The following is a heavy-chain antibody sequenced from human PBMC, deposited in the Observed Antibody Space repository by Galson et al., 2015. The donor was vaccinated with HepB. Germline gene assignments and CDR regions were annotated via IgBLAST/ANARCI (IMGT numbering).Heavy chain of an antibody. J-gene: IGHJ6*02. CDR1: GFTFSSYA. Sequence: SLRLSCEASGFTFSSYALHWVRQATGKGLEYVSAISSNGGSTYYADSVKGRFTISRDNSKNPLYLQMSSLRAEDTAVYFCVKAMVRGVRFVLSGMDVWGQGTTVTVSS. CDR3: VKAMVRGVRFVLSGMDV. D-gene: IGHD3-10*01. V-gene: IGHV3-64D*06. CDR2: ISSNGGST.